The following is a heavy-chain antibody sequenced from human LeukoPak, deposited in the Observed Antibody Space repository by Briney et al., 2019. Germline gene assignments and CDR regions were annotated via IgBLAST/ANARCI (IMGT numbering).Heavy chain of an antibody. J-gene: IGHJ4*02. Sequence: PSQTLSLTCIVSGGSISSGDYYWSWIRPPPGKGLEWIGYIYYSGSTYYNPSLKSRVTISVYTPKNQFSLKLSSVTAADTAVYYCARVYSSGYYDRRFDYWGQGALVTVSS. CDR1: GGSISSGDYY. D-gene: IGHD3-22*01. CDR3: ARVYSSGYYDRRFDY. V-gene: IGHV4-30-4*01. CDR2: IYYSGST.